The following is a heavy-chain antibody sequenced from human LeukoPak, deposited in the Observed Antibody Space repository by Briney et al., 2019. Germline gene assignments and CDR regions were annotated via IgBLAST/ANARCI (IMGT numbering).Heavy chain of an antibody. D-gene: IGHD1-26*01. Sequence: SETLFLTCTVSGGSISSYYWSWIRQPPGKGLEWIGYIYYSGSTNYNPSLKSRVTISVDTSKNQFSLKLSSVTAADTAVYYCARGGALDAFDIWGQGTMVTVSS. CDR2: IYYSGST. CDR1: GGSISSYY. CDR3: ARGGALDAFDI. J-gene: IGHJ3*02. V-gene: IGHV4-59*08.